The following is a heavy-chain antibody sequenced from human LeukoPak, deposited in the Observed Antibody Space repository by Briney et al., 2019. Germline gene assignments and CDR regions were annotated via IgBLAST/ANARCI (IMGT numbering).Heavy chain of an antibody. Sequence: PGGSLRLSCAASGFTFGTYWMSWVRQAPGKGLEWVASIKQDGSEKYYVDSVKGRFTISRDNAKNSLYLQMNSLRAEDTALYYCARHSHLWNYWGQGTLVTVSS. CDR3: ARHSHLWNY. CDR2: IKQDGSEK. CDR1: GFTFGTYW. V-gene: IGHV3-7*04. J-gene: IGHJ4*02. D-gene: IGHD1-1*01.